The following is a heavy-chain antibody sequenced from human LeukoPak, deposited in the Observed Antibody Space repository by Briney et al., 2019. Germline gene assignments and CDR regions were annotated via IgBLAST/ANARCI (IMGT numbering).Heavy chain of an antibody. CDR3: ASCDYYDSSGYYGPDAFDI. Sequence: ASVKVSCKASGGTFSSYAINWVRQATGQGLEWMGWMNPNSGNTGYAQKFQGRVTMTRNTSISTAFMELSSLGSEDTAVYYCASCDYYDSSGYYGPDAFDIWGQGTMVTVSS. CDR2: MNPNSGNT. J-gene: IGHJ3*02. V-gene: IGHV1-8*02. D-gene: IGHD3-22*01. CDR1: GGTFSSYA.